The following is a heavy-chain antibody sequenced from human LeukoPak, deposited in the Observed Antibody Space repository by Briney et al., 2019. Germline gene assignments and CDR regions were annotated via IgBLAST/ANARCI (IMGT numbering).Heavy chain of an antibody. CDR2: INHSGST. CDR1: GGSFSGYY. Sequence: SETLSLTCAVYGGSFSGYYWSWTRQPPGKGLEWIGEINHSGSTNYNPSLKSRVTISVDTSKNQFSLKLSSVTAADTAVYYCARPPDPWGQGTLVTVSS. CDR3: ARPPDP. J-gene: IGHJ5*02. V-gene: IGHV4-34*01.